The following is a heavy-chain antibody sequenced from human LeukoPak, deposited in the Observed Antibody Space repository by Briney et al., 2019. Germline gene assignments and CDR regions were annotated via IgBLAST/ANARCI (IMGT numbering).Heavy chain of an antibody. D-gene: IGHD4-17*01. CDR3: ARDGDAVTSSYYYYYYMDV. Sequence: GGSLRLSCAASELTFSNYAMSWVRQAPAKGLEWVAVISYDGSNKYYADSVKGRFTISRDNSKNSLYLQMNSLRAEDTAVYYCARDGDAVTSSYYYYYYMDVWGKGTTVTVSS. V-gene: IGHV3-30*03. CDR1: ELTFSNYA. CDR2: ISYDGSNK. J-gene: IGHJ6*03.